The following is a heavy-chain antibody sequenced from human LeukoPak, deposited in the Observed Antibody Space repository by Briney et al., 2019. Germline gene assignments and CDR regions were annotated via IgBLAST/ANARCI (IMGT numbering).Heavy chain of an antibody. CDR1: GFPFSSYS. CDR2: ISSSSSYI. V-gene: IGHV3-21*01. Sequence: PGGSLRLSCAASGFPFSSYSMNWVRQAPGKGLEWVSSISSSSSYIYYADSVKGRFTISRDNAKNSLYLQMNSLRAEDTAVYYCARYCSSTSCSPLYYGMDVWGKGTTVTVSS. CDR3: ARYCSSTSCSPLYYGMDV. J-gene: IGHJ6*04. D-gene: IGHD2-2*01.